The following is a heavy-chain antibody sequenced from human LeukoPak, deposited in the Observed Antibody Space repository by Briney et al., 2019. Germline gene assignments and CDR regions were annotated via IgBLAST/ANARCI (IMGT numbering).Heavy chain of an antibody. CDR3: ARISRRYVDY. CDR1: GGSFSGYY. CDR2: INHSGST. J-gene: IGHJ4*02. V-gene: IGHV4-34*01. D-gene: IGHD3-9*01. Sequence: PSETLSLTCAVYGGSFSGYYWSWIRQPPGKGLEWIGEINHSGSTNYNPSLKSRVTISVDTSKNQFSLELSSVTAADTAVYYCARISRRYVDYWGQGTLVTVSS.